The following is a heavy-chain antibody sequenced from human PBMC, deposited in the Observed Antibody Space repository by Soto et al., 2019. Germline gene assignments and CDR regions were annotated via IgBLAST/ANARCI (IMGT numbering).Heavy chain of an antibody. CDR2: ISSSGGAT. CDR1: GFTFSSYA. J-gene: IGHJ5*02. CDR3: AKPCLCGTAGRTHPWFDP. V-gene: IGHV3-23*01. Sequence: PGGSLRPSGAASGFTFSSYAMSCARQAPGKGLEWVSTISSSGGATYYSDPVKGRFPISGANSKNTRHLQMNSRKAEDTPGIYFAKPCLCGTAGRTHPWFDPWGQGTLVTVSS. D-gene: IGHD1-26*01.